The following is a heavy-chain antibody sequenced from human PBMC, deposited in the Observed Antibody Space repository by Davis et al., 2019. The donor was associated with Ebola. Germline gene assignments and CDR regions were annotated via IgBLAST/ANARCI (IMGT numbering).Heavy chain of an antibody. CDR1: GGSFSGYY. Sequence: GSLRLSCAVYGGSFSGYYWSWIRQPPGTGLEWIGEINHSGSTNYNPSLTSRVTISIDTSKNQFSLRLSSVTAADTAVYYCARRRITMIVATDPWGQGTLVTVSS. D-gene: IGHD3-22*01. CDR2: INHSGST. V-gene: IGHV4-34*01. J-gene: IGHJ5*02. CDR3: ARRRITMIVATDP.